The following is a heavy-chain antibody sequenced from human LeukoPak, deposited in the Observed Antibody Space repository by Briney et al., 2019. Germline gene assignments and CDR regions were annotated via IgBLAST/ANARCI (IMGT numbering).Heavy chain of an antibody. J-gene: IGHJ6*02. CDR2: IYSGGTT. V-gene: IGHV3-53*04. Sequence: GGSLRLSCGASGFVVSGNHMSWVRQAPGKGLEWVSVIYSGGTTYNADPVKGRFTVSRHNSNNTLYLQMNSLRTEDTAVYFCVRHYRYSFGPNFYYYVMDVWGQGTTVTVSS. CDR3: VRHYRYSFGPNFYYYVMDV. D-gene: IGHD5-18*01. CDR1: GFVVSGNH.